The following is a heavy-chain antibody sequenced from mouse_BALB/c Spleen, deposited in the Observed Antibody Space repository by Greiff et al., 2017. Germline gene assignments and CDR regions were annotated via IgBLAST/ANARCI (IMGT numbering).Heavy chain of an antibody. CDR3: AREGNDFDY. Sequence: VQLKESGGGLVKPGGSLKLSCAASGFTFSDYYMYWVRQTPEKRLEWVATISDGGSYTYYPDSVKGRFTISRDNAKNNLYLQMSSLKSEDTAMYYCAREGNDFDYWGQGTTLTVSS. CDR1: GFTFSDYY. V-gene: IGHV5-4*02. J-gene: IGHJ2*01. CDR2: ISDGGSYT.